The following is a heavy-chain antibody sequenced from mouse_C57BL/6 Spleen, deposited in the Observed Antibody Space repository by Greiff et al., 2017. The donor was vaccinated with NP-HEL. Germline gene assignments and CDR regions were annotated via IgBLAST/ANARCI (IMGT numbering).Heavy chain of an antibody. Sequence: VQLQQSGAELAKPGASVKLSCKASGYTFTSYWMHWVKQRPGQGLEWIGYINPSRGYTKSNQKFKDKATLTADKSSSTDYMQLSSLTYEDSAVYYCARSNDGYYLFAYWGQGTLVTVSA. V-gene: IGHV1-7*01. D-gene: IGHD2-3*01. CDR1: GYTFTSYW. CDR2: INPSRGYT. CDR3: ARSNDGYYLFAY. J-gene: IGHJ3*01.